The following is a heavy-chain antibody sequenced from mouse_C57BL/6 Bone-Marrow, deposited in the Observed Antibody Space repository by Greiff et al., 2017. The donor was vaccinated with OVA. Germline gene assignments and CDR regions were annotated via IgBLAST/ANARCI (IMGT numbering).Heavy chain of an antibody. CDR2: IWGVGST. Sequence: VKLMESGPGLVAPSQSLSITCTVSGFSLTSYGVDWVRQSPGKGLEWLGVIWGVGSTNYNSALKSGMGISKDNSKSQVFLKMNSLQTDDTAMYYCASDPYSNYEFAYWGPGTLVTVSA. CDR3: ASDPYSNYEFAY. CDR1: GFSLTSYG. D-gene: IGHD2-5*01. V-gene: IGHV2-6*01. J-gene: IGHJ3*01.